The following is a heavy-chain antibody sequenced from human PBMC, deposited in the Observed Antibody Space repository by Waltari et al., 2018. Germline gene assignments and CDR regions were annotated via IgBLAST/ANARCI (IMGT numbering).Heavy chain of an antibody. Sequence: QVQLVQSGAEVKTPGASVKISCEASGYSFISYAIHWVRQAPGQSPEWMGWINTDNGNTKYSQSFQGRVTINKDTSASTIYMELRSLTSEDTAVYYCARDMAVAGIANFDTWGQGTLVTVSS. D-gene: IGHD6-19*01. V-gene: IGHV1-3*04. CDR2: INTDNGNT. CDR1: GYSFISYA. J-gene: IGHJ4*02. CDR3: ARDMAVAGIANFDT.